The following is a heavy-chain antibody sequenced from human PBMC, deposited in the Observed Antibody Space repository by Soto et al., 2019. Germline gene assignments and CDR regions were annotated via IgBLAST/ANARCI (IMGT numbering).Heavy chain of an antibody. Sequence: QVQLVQSGAEVKKPGSSVKVSCKASGGTFSSYAISWVRQAPGQGLEWMGGIIPIFGTANYAQKFQGRVTITANESTSTAYMELSSLRSEDTAVYYGARGTVGATVFYVRNDYYYCMDVWGHGTTVTVSS. CDR3: ARGTVGATVFYVRNDYYYCMDV. D-gene: IGHD1-26*01. V-gene: IGHV1-69*01. J-gene: IGHJ6*02. CDR1: GGTFSSYA. CDR2: IIPIFGTA.